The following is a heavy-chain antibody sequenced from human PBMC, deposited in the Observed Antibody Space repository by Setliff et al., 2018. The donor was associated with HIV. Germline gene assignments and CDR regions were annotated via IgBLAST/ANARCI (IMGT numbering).Heavy chain of an antibody. CDR3: ARGPNSRYFDWSYSGARGTFNY. J-gene: IGHJ4*02. CDR2: IKQDGSEK. D-gene: IGHD3-9*01. Sequence: HPGGSLRLSCAASGFTFSRHWMSWIRQAPGKGLEWVASIKQDGSEKYFVDSVKGRFTISRDNAKDSMFLQMNSLRAEDTAVYYCARGPNSRYFDWSYSGARGTFNYWGQGTLVTVSS. CDR1: GFTFSRHW. V-gene: IGHV3-7*01.